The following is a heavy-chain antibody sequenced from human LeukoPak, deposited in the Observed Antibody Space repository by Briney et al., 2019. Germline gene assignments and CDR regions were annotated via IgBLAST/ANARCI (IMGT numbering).Heavy chain of an antibody. CDR1: GYTFTSYY. CDR3: ARVPSGHTFDY. D-gene: IGHD6-19*01. J-gene: IGHJ4*02. CDR2: INPSGGST. Sequence: GASVKVSCKASGYTFTSYYMHWVRQAPGQGLEWMGIINPSGGSTSYAQKFQGRVTITRDTSASTAYMELSSLRSEDTAVYYCARVPSGHTFDYWGQGTLVTVSS. V-gene: IGHV1-46*01.